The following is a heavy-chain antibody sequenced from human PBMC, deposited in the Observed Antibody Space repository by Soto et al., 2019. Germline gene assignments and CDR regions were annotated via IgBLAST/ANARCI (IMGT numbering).Heavy chain of an antibody. V-gene: IGHV1-69*13. CDR3: ARSSQPSSYYRGAKYYFDL. Sequence: ASVKVSCKASGGTFSNYAISWVRQAPGQGPHWMGGVTPIFNTVIYAEKFQGRLTITADESTSIAYMDLSSLKSEDTAVYYCARSSQPSSYYRGAKYYFDLWGQGTLVTVSS. CDR2: VTPIFNTV. D-gene: IGHD1-26*01. CDR1: GGTFSNYA. J-gene: IGHJ4*02.